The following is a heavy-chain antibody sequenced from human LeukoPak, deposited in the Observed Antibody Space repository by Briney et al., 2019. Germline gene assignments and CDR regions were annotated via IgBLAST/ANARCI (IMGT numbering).Heavy chain of an antibody. D-gene: IGHD1-26*01. CDR1: GGSISSYY. J-gene: IGHJ4*02. V-gene: IGHV4-59*01. Sequence: SETLSLTCTVSGGSISSYYWSWIRQPPGKGLEWIGYFFYSGSTNYNPSLKSRVTISVDTSKNQFSLKLSSVTAADTAVYYCAREIRIVGATTLDYWGQGTPVTVSS. CDR3: AREIRIVGATTLDY. CDR2: FFYSGST.